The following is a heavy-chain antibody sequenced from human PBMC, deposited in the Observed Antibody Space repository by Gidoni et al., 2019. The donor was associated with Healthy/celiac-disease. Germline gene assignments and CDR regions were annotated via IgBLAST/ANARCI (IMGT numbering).Heavy chain of an antibody. J-gene: IGHJ5*02. V-gene: IGHV4-31*03. CDR1: GGSLSSGGYY. CDR3: ARDLGGRGYYDSSGALGGFDP. Sequence: QVQLQESVPGLVKPSQTLSLPCTVSGGSLSSGGYYWRWIRQHPGKGLEWIGYIYYSGSTYYNPSLKSRVTISVDTSKNQFSLKLSSVTAADTAVYYCARDLGGRGYYDSSGALGGFDPWGQGTLVTVSS. CDR2: IYYSGST. D-gene: IGHD3-22*01.